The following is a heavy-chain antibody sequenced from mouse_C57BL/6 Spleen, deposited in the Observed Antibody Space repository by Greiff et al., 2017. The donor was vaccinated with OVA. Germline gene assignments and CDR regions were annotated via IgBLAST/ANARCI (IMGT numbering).Heavy chain of an antibody. V-gene: IGHV3-6*01. CDR3: ARENYDYAAWCAD. CDR2: ISYDGSN. J-gene: IGHJ3*01. Sequence: EVQLQQSGPGLVKPSQSLSLTCSVTGYSITSGYYWNWIRQFPGNKLEWMGYISYDGSNNYNPSLKNRISITRDTSKNQFFLKLNSVTTEDTATYYCARENYDYAAWCADWGQGTLVTVSA. CDR1: GYSITSGYY. D-gene: IGHD2-4*01.